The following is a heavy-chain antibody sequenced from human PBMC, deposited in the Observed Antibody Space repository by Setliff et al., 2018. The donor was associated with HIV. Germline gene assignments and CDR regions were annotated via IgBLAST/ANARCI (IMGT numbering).Heavy chain of an antibody. Sequence: RASETLSLTCAVYTESLTRYDWAWIRQSPEKGLEWIGEIDDSGSIIYNPSLQSRVTMSVDTSKNQFSLKVRSLTAADTGLYYCARVKSIKTTLVRLWPRFDLWGQGTQVTVSS. D-gene: IGHD3-10*01. CDR2: IDDSGSI. CDR3: ARVKSIKTTLVRLWPRFDL. V-gene: IGHV4-34*01. J-gene: IGHJ5*02. CDR1: TESLTRYD.